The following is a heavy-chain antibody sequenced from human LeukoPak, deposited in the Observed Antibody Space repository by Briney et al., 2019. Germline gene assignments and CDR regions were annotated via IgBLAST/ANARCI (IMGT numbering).Heavy chain of an antibody. CDR3: ARIRTRRGAFDI. CDR2: IYYSGST. V-gene: IGHV4-59*01. J-gene: IGHJ3*02. Sequence: PSETLSLTCTVSGGSISSYYWSWIRQPPGKGLEWIGYIYYSGSTNYNPSLKSRVTISVDTSKNQFSLKLSSVTAADTAVHYCARIRTRRGAFDIWGQGTMVTVSS. CDR1: GGSISSYY.